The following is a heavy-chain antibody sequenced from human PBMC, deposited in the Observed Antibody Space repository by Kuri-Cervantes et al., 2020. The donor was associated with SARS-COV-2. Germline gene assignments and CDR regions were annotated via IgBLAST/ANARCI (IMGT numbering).Heavy chain of an antibody. J-gene: IGHJ4*01. D-gene: IGHD3-10*01. CDR2: ISSSGSTI. CDR3: ARDQSLYYGSAYYFDY. CDR1: GFTFSDYY. Sequence: GESLKISCAASGFTFSDYYMSWIRQAPGKGLEWVSYISSSGSTIYYADSVKGRFTISRDNAKNSLYLQMNSLRAEDTAVYYCARDQSLYYGSAYYFDYWGQGTRVTVSS. V-gene: IGHV3-11*04.